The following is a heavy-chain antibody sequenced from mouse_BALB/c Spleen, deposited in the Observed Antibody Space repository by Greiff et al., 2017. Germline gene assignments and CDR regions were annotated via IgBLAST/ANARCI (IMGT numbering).Heavy chain of an antibody. CDR2: INPSSGYT. Sequence: VQLQQSAADLARPGASVKMSCKASGYTFTSYTMHWVKQRPGQGLEWIGYINPSSGYTEYNQKFKDKTTLTADKSSSTAYMQLSSLTSEDSAVYYCALRLRKGYYFDYWGQGTTLTVSS. CDR3: ALRLRKGYYFDY. CDR1: GYTFTSYT. D-gene: IGHD1-2*01. V-gene: IGHV1-4*02. J-gene: IGHJ2*01.